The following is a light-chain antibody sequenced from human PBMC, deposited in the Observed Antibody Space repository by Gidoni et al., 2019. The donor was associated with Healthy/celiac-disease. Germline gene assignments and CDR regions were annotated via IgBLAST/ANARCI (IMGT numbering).Light chain of an antibody. CDR3: QQSYSTPKT. Sequence: DIQMTQSPSSLSASVGDRVTITCRASQSISIYLNWYQQKPRKAPKLLIYAASSLQSGVPSRFSGSGSGTDFTLTISSLQPEDFATYYCQQSYSTPKTFGPGTKVDIK. V-gene: IGKV1-39*01. CDR1: QSISIY. CDR2: AAS. J-gene: IGKJ3*01.